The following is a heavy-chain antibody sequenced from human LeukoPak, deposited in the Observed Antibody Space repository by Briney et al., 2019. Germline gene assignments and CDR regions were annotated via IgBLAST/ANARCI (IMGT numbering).Heavy chain of an antibody. D-gene: IGHD5-18*01. CDR1: GFTFSSYS. CDR3: TTVDTAMGDDY. V-gene: IGHV3-21*03. Sequence: GGSLRLSCAASGFTFSSYSMNWVRQAPGKGLEWVSSISSSSSYIYYADSVKGRFTISRDNAKNSLYLQMNSLKTEDTAVYYCTTVDTAMGDDYWGQGTLVTVSS. J-gene: IGHJ4*02. CDR2: ISSSSSYI.